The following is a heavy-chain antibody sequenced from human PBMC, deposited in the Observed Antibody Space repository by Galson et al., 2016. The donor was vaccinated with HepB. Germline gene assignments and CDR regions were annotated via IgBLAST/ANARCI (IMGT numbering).Heavy chain of an antibody. V-gene: IGHV3-48*03. CDR2: ISSSGSTI. CDR3: AREFALEMGGDY. CDR1: GFTFSSYE. D-gene: IGHD5-24*01. J-gene: IGHJ4*02. Sequence: SLRLSCAASGFTFSSYEMNWVRQAPGKGLEWVSYISSSGSTIYYADSVKGRFTISRDNAKNSLYLQMNSLRAEDTAVCYCAREFALEMGGDYWGQGTLVTVSS.